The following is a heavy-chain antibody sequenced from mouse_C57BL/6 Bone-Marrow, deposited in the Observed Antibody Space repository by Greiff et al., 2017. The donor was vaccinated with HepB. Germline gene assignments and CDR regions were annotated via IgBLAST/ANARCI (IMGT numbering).Heavy chain of an antibody. J-gene: IGHJ3*01. V-gene: IGHV1-81*01. CDR1: GYTFTSYG. Sequence: QVQLQQSGAELARPGASVKLSCKASGYTFTSYGISWVKQRTGQGLEWIGEIYPRSGNTYYNEKFKGKATLTADKSSSTAYMELRSLTSEDSAVYFCVLYYGYDRLAYWGQGTLVTVSA. CDR2: IYPRSGNT. CDR3: VLYYGYDRLAY. D-gene: IGHD2-2*01.